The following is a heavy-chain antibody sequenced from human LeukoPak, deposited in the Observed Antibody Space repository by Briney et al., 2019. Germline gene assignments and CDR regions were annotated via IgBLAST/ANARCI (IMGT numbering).Heavy chain of an antibody. D-gene: IGHD3-16*02. CDR2: ISVSADRT. CDR3: ARWLGTFGGVIVDTGK. V-gene: IGHV3-23*01. Sequence: GGSLRLSCAASGFIFSNYAMTWVRQAPGKGLEWVSGISVSADRTYYADSVKGRFTISRDNSKNTLYLQMNSLRVEDTAVYYCARWLGTFGGVIVDTGKWGQGTLVTVSS. J-gene: IGHJ4*02. CDR1: GFIFSNYA.